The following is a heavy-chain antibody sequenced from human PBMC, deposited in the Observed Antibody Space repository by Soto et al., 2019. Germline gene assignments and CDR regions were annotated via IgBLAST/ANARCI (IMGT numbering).Heavy chain of an antibody. CDR2: INPNTGDT. V-gene: IGHV1-2*02. Sequence: ASVKVSCKASGYTFSAYYVHWVRQAPDQGLEWMGWINPNTGDTYFAQKFQDRVTMTRDTSISTAYVEVGSLRSDDTAVYFCARQQDRGIMAAGFDYWGQGALVTVSS. J-gene: IGHJ4*02. D-gene: IGHD1-26*01. CDR1: GYTFSAYY. CDR3: ARQQDRGIMAAGFDY.